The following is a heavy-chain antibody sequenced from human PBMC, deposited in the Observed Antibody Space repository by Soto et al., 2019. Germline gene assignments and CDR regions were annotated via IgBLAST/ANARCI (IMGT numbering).Heavy chain of an antibody. Sequence: GGSLRLSCAASGFTFSSYAMSWVRQAPGKGLEWVSAISGSGGSTYYADSVKGRFTISRDNSKNTLYLQMNSLRAEDTAVYYCAKALSLYSSGYGMGWGQGTLVTVSS. V-gene: IGHV3-23*01. CDR1: GFTFSSYA. J-gene: IGHJ4*02. D-gene: IGHD6-19*01. CDR3: AKALSLYSSGYGMG. CDR2: ISGSGGST.